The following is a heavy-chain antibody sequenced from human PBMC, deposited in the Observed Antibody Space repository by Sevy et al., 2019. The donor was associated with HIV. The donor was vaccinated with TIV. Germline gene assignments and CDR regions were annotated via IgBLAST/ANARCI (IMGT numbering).Heavy chain of an antibody. CDR1: GFTFSSYA. D-gene: IGHD6-13*01. CDR2: ISGSGYST. V-gene: IGHV3-23*01. Sequence: GGSLRLSCAASGFTFSSYAMSWVRQAPGKGLEWVSAISGSGYSTYYADSVKGRLTISRDNSKNTLYLQMNSLRAEDTAVYFCATQQQLVLFDAFDIWGQGTMVTVSS. J-gene: IGHJ3*02. CDR3: ATQQQLVLFDAFDI.